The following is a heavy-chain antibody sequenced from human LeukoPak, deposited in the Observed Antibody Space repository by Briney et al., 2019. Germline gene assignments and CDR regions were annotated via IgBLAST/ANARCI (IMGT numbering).Heavy chain of an antibody. CDR1: GDTVPSNSAA. CDR2: TYYRSKWYY. V-gene: IGHV6-1*01. CDR3: ARGFALDF. J-gene: IGHJ3*01. Sequence: SQTLSLTCDISGDTVPSNSAAWNWTRQSPSRGLEWLGRTYYRSKWYYDYAVSVKSRITISPDTSKNQFSLQLNSVTADDTAVYYCARGFALDFWGQGTMVTVSS.